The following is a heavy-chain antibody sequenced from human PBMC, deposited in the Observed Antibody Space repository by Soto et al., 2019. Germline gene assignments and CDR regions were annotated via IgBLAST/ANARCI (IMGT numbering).Heavy chain of an antibody. CDR1: GFTFSSYA. CDR3: AKNYYFDC. Sequence: QLLESGGGLVQPGGSLRLSCAASGFTFSSYAMSWVRQAPGKGLEWVSGISVRGGSAYSAYYADSVRGRLTISRDDSKNTMYLQMSSLRAEDTAIYYCAKNYYFDCWGQGTLVTVSS. CDR2: ISVRGGSAYSA. J-gene: IGHJ4*02. V-gene: IGHV3-23*01.